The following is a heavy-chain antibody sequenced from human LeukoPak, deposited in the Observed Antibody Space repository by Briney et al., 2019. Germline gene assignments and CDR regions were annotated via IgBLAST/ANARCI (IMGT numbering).Heavy chain of an antibody. Sequence: SETLSLTCTVSGGSISSYYWSWIRQPPGKGLEWIGYIYYSGSTNYNPSLKSRVTISVDTSKNQFSLKLSSVTAADTAVYYCARHAAIHFDYWGQGTLVTVSS. J-gene: IGHJ4*02. CDR1: GGSISSYY. CDR3: ARHAAIHFDY. V-gene: IGHV4-59*08. CDR2: IYYSGST. D-gene: IGHD5-18*01.